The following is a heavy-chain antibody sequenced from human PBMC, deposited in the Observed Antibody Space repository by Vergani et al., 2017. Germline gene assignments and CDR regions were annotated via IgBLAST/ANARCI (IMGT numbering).Heavy chain of an antibody. J-gene: IGHJ4*02. Sequence: EVQLLESGGGLVQPGGSLRLSCAASGFTFSSYAMSWVRQAPGKGLEWVSAISGSGGSTYYADSVKGRFTISRDNAKNSLYLQMNSLRAEDTALYYCAKAKGATGTTSFDYWGQGTLVTVSS. CDR2: ISGSGGST. CDR3: AKAKGATGTTSFDY. D-gene: IGHD1-7*01. CDR1: GFTFSSYA. V-gene: IGHV3-23*01.